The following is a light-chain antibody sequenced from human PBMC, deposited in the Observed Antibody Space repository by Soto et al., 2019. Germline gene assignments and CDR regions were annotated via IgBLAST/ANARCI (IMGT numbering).Light chain of an antibody. J-gene: IGKJ1*01. CDR3: QQYSRSPPT. Sequence: EIVLTQSPGTLSLSPGESATLSCRASQSVSSSYLAWYQQKPGQAPRLLIYGASSRATGIPDRFSGSGSGTDFTLTITRLEPEDFAIYYCQQYSRSPPTFGRGTKVDI. CDR1: QSVSSSY. CDR2: GAS. V-gene: IGKV3-20*01.